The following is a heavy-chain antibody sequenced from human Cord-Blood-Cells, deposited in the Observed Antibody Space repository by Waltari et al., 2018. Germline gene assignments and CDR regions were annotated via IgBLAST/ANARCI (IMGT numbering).Heavy chain of an antibody. CDR1: GYTFTGYY. J-gene: IGHJ6*02. D-gene: IGHD1-26*01. CDR2: INPNSGGT. Sequence: QVQLVQSGAEVKKPGASVKVSCKASGYTFTGYYMHWVRQAPGQGLGWMGWINPNSGGTNYAQKFQGRVTMTRDTSISTAYMELSRLRSDDTAVYYCARHPYSGSYYYYYGMDVWGQGTTVTVSS. V-gene: IGHV1-2*02. CDR3: ARHPYSGSYYYYYGMDV.